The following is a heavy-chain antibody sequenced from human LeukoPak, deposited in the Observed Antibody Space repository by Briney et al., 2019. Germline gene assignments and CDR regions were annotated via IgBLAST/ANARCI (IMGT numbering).Heavy chain of an antibody. D-gene: IGHD2-2*01. CDR3: ARSRGYCSSTSCSTSWFDP. J-gene: IGHJ5*02. CDR1: GYTFTSYG. V-gene: IGHV1-18*01. CDR2: LSAYNGNT. Sequence: ASVKVSCKASGYTFTSYGISWVRQAPGQGLEWMGWLSAYNGNTNYAQKLQGRVTITRNTSISTAYMELSSLRSEDTAVYYCARSRGYCSSTSCSTSWFDPWGQGTLVTVSS.